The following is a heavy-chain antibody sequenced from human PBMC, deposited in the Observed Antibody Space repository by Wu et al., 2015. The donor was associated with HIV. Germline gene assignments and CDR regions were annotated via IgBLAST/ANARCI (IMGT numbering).Heavy chain of an antibody. D-gene: IGHD2-2*02. CDR1: GYTFTGYY. V-gene: IGHV1-2*02. Sequence: QVQLVQSGAEVKKPGASVKVSCKASGYTFTGYYMHWVRQAPGQGLEWMGWINPNSGGTNYAQKFQGRVTMTRDTSISTAYMELSRLRSDDTAVYYCASSCSSTSCHMGPDAFDIWGQGTMVTVSS. CDR2: INPNSGGT. J-gene: IGHJ3*02. CDR3: ASSCSSTSCHMGPDAFDI.